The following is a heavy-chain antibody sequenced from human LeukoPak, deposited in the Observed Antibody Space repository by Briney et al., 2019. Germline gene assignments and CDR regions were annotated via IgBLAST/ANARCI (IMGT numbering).Heavy chain of an antibody. D-gene: IGHD3-22*01. J-gene: IGHJ3*01. CDR3: ARHNIGYYYDCSGDDSFDL. Sequence: GGSLRLSCAASGFTFSSYAMSWVRQAPGKGLEWVANIKQDGSEKYYVDSVKGRFTISRDNAKNSLYLQMNSLRAEDTAVYYCARHNIGYYYDCSGDDSFDLWGQGTMVTVSS. V-gene: IGHV3-7*01. CDR2: IKQDGSEK. CDR1: GFTFSSYA.